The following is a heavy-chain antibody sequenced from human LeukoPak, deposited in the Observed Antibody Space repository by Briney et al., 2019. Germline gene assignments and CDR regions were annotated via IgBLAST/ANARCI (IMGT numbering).Heavy chain of an antibody. J-gene: IGHJ4*02. CDR3: ARQVSGTYDY. V-gene: IGHV4-39*01. Sequence: NTSETLSLTCTVTGGSISSTNYYWGWIRQPPGKGLEWIGSISYSGSTYYNPSLKSRVTIHVDTSKKQISLKLSSVTAADTAVYYCARQVSGTYDYWGQGTLVTVSS. CDR1: GGSISSTNYY. CDR2: ISYSGST. D-gene: IGHD1-1*01.